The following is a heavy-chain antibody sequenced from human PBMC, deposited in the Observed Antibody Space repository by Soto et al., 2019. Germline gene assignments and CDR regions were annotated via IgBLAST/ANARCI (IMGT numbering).Heavy chain of an antibody. V-gene: IGHV4-31*03. CDR1: GVSISNGAYY. CDR3: ALSRGWTCPIEH. CDR2: IYYSGNT. J-gene: IGHJ1*01. Sequence: QIQLQESGPGLVKPSQTLSLTCTVSGVSISNGAYYWNWIRQHPGKCLEWSGYIYYSGNTYYSPSLKTRVAISIDTSENQFSLRLTSVTAADTAVYYCALSRGWTCPIEHWGQGALVTVSS. D-gene: IGHD6-19*01.